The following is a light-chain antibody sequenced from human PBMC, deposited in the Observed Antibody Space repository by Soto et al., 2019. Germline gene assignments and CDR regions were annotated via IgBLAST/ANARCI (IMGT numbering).Light chain of an antibody. J-gene: IGKJ1*01. CDR1: QSGSNNY. CDR2: GAS. CDR3: QQYGSSGT. V-gene: IGKV3-20*01. Sequence: EIVLTQSPGTLSLSAGERATLSCRASQSGSNNYLAWYQQKSGQAPRLLIYGASNRATGILDRFSDSGSGTDFTLTISRLEPEDFAVYYCQQYGSSGTFGQGTKVDIK.